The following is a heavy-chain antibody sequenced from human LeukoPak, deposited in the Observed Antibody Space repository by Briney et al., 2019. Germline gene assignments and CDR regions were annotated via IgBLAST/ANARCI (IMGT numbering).Heavy chain of an antibody. CDR3: ARGRGDSKGTSFDF. V-gene: IGHV4-59*01. Sequence: SETLSLTCTVSGGSMNDYYWSWIRQSPGKGLEWVGYIYHTGSATYKPSLKSRVTLSLDTSKNQFSLRLNSVTAADTAVYYCARGRGDSKGTSFDFWGQGTLVTVSS. CDR2: IYHTGSA. CDR1: GGSMNDYY. J-gene: IGHJ4*02. D-gene: IGHD3-22*01.